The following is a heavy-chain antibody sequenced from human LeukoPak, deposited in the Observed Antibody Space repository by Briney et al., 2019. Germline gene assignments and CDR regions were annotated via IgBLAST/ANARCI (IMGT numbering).Heavy chain of an antibody. J-gene: IGHJ3*02. V-gene: IGHV4-4*07. CDR1: GVSISSYY. CDR3: ARDRSSGYYSDAFDI. D-gene: IGHD3-22*01. Sequence: PSETLSLTCTVSGVSISSYYWSWIRQPAGKGLEWIGRIYTSGSTNYNPSLKSRVTMSVDTSKNQLSLKLTSVTAADMAVYYCARDRSSGYYSDAFDIWGQGTMVTVSS. CDR2: IYTSGST.